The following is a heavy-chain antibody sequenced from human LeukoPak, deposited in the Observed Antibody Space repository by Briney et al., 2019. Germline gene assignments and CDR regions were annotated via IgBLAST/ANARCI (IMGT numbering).Heavy chain of an antibody. J-gene: IGHJ5*02. D-gene: IGHD6-19*01. Sequence: ASVKVSCKASGGTFSSYAISWVRQAPGQGLEWMGWINPNSGGTNYAQKFQGRVTMARDTSISTAYMELSRLRSDDTAVYYCARWQWLENNWFDPWGQGTLVTVSS. CDR2: INPNSGGT. V-gene: IGHV1-2*02. CDR1: GGTFSSYA. CDR3: ARWQWLENNWFDP.